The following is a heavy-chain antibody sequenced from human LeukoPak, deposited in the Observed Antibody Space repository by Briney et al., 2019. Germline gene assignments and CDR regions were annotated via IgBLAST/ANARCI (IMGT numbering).Heavy chain of an antibody. CDR1: GFTFSTYA. D-gene: IGHD6-13*01. J-gene: IGHJ4*02. Sequence: GGSLRLSCAASGFTFSTYAMSWVRQAPGKGLEWVSAISGTSSSTYYADSVKGRFSISRDNSRNTLYLQMNSLRAEDTAVYYCAKVLYSSSWYDTFDYWGQGTLVTVSS. CDR3: AKVLYSSSWYDTFDY. CDR2: ISGTSSST. V-gene: IGHV3-23*01.